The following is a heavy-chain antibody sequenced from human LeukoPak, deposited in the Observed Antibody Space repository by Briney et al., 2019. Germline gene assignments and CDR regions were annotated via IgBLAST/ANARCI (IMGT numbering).Heavy chain of an antibody. CDR2: ISYDGSNK. Sequence: GGSLRLSCAASGFTFSSYAMHWVRQAPGKGLEWVAVISYDGSNKYYADSVKGRFTISRDNSKNTLYLQMNSLRAEDTAVYYCARDTGMAAAAHWDDDYWGQGTLVTVSS. V-gene: IGHV3-30*04. J-gene: IGHJ4*02. CDR3: ARDTGMAAAAHWDDDY. CDR1: GFTFSSYA. D-gene: IGHD6-13*01.